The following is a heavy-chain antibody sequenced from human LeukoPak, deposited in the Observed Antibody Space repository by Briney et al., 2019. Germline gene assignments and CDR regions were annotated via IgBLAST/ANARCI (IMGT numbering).Heavy chain of an antibody. D-gene: IGHD2-21*02. CDR3: ARSGGDFDPYYFDY. CDR1: GFTFTNYS. V-gene: IGHV3-21*01. Sequence: GGSLTLSCAASGFTFTNYSMNWVRQAPGKGLEWVSFISSSSTYMFYADSLKGRFTTSRDNAKNSLYLQMNSLRAEDTAVYYCARSGGDFDPYYFDYWGQGTLVTVSS. J-gene: IGHJ4*02. CDR2: ISSSSTYM.